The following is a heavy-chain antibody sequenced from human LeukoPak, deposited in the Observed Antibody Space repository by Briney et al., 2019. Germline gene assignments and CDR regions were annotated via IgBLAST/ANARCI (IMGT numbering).Heavy chain of an antibody. CDR2: INHSGST. J-gene: IGHJ5*02. CDR3: AREVHCSGGSCYSSTWFDP. V-gene: IGHV4-34*01. CDR1: GGSFSGYC. Sequence: PSETLSLTCAVYGGSFSGYCWSWIRQPPGKGLEWIGEINHSGSTNYNPSLKSRVTISVDTSKNQFSLKLSSVTAADTAVYYCAREVHCSGGSCYSSTWFDPWGQGTLVTVSS. D-gene: IGHD2-15*01.